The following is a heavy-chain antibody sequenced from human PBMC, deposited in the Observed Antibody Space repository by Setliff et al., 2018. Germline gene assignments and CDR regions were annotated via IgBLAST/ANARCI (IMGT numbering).Heavy chain of an antibody. J-gene: IGHJ5*02. CDR3: ARTSTYVLGSGSYWDRWFDP. Sequence: SETLSLTCTVSGDSLSGYNYFWSWIRHLPGKGLQWLGHIYYTGKTYYNPSLKSRLEMSVDTSKREFALRLSSVTAADTAVYYCARTSTYVLGSGSYWDRWFDPWSQGTLVTVSS. CDR2: IYYTGKT. CDR1: GDSLSGYNYF. D-gene: IGHD3-10*01. V-gene: IGHV4-30-4*02.